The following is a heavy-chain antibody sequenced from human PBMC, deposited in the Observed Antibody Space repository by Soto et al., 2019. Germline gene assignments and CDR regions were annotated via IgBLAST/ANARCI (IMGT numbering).Heavy chain of an antibody. D-gene: IGHD5-12*01. V-gene: IGHV3-30*18. CDR1: GFTFSSYG. J-gene: IGHJ5*02. CDR3: AKLAEEMATFLA. CDR2: ISYDGSNK. Sequence: QVQLVESGGGVVQPGRSLRLSCAASGFTFSSYGMHWVRQAPGKGLEWVAVISYDGSNKYYADSVKGRCTISRDNSKNTLYLQMNSLRAEDTAVYYCAKLAEEMATFLAWGQGTLVTVSS.